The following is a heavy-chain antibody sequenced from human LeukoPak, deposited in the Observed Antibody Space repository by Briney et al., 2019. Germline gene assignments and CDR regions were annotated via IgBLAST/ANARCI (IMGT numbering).Heavy chain of an antibody. CDR2: IHYSGST. D-gene: IGHD3-9*01. J-gene: IGHJ3*02. V-gene: IGHV4-39*07. Sequence: PSETLSLTCTVSGGSISSSRYYWGWIRQPPGKGLEWIGSIHYSGSTYYNPSLKSRVTISVDTSKNQFSLKLSSVTAADTAVYYCARDYDILTGYVSLLPLHAFDIWGQGTMVTVSS. CDR1: GGSISSSRYY. CDR3: ARDYDILTGYVSLLPLHAFDI.